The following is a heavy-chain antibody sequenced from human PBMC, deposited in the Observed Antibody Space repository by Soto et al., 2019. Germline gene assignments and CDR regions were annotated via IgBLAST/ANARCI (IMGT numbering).Heavy chain of an antibody. CDR1: GGSISSGGYY. CDR2: IYYSGST. CDR3: ARGSSRGVTMPEAFDI. J-gene: IGHJ3*02. Sequence: SETLSLTCTVSGGSISSGGYYWSWIRQHPGKGLEWIGYIYYSGSTYYNPSLKSRVTISVDTSKNQFSLKLSSVTAADTAVYYCARGSSRGVTMPEAFDIWGQGTMVTVSS. V-gene: IGHV4-31*03. D-gene: IGHD3-10*01.